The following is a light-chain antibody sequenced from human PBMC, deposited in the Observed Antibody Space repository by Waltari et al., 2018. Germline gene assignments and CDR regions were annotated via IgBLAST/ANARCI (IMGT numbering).Light chain of an antibody. CDR3: CSYSSISTQV. Sequence: QSALTQPASVSGSPGQSITISCAGTSSDVGDYDSVSWYQHHPGKAPKLIIYGVSNRPSGVSARFSGSKSVTTASLTISALQAEDEAHYYCCSYSSISTQVFGGGTYVTVL. CDR1: SSDVGDYDS. CDR2: GVS. J-gene: IGLJ3*02. V-gene: IGLV2-14*01.